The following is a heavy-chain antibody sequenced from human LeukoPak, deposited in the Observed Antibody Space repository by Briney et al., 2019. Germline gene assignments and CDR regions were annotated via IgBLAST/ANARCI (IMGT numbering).Heavy chain of an antibody. CDR2: IYSGGST. CDR1: GFTVSSNY. D-gene: IGHD2-8*01. V-gene: IGHV3-53*01. CDR3: ARRGVYYAFDY. J-gene: IGHJ4*02. Sequence: GGSLRLSCAASGFTVSSNYMSWVRQAPGKGLEWVSVIYSGGSTYYADSVKGRFTISRDNAKNSLYLQMNSLRAEDTAVYYCARRGVYYAFDYWGQGTLVTVSS.